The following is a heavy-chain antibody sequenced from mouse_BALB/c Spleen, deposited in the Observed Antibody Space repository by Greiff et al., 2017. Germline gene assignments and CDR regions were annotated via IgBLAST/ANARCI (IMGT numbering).Heavy chain of an antibody. Sequence: EVKLQESGPGLVKPSQSLSLTCTVTGYSITSDYAWNWIRQFPGNKLEWMGYISYSGSTSYNPSLKSRISITRDTSKNQFFLQLNSVTTEDTATYYCAKEGPYYGPMDYWGQGTSVTVSS. CDR3: AKEGPYYGPMDY. D-gene: IGHD2-10*01. CDR1: GYSITSDYA. CDR2: ISYSGST. V-gene: IGHV3-2*02. J-gene: IGHJ4*01.